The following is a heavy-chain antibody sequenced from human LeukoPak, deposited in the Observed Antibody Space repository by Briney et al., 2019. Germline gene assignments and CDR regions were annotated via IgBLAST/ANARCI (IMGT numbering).Heavy chain of an antibody. CDR1: GFTFSRYS. D-gene: IGHD6-6*01. Sequence: YPGGSLRLSCAASGFTFSRYSMNWVRQAPGKGLEWLSYISSSSSTIYYADSVKGRFTISRDNSKNTLYLQMNSLRAEDTAVYYCARTISSSGIYYYYYMDVWGKGTTVTVSS. CDR2: ISSSSSTI. V-gene: IGHV3-48*01. J-gene: IGHJ6*03. CDR3: ARTISSSGIYYYYYMDV.